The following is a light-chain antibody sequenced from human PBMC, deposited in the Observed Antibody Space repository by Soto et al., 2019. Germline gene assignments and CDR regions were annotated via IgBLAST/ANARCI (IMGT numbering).Light chain of an antibody. CDR2: EVT. CDR1: SSDIGGSNY. J-gene: IGLJ1*01. Sequence: QCARSHPASVSWSPGHLITISCTGTSSDIGGSNYVSWYQQHPGKAPKLIIYEVTNRPSGVSDRFSGSKSDNTASLIISGLQAEEEANYYCSSYRINNVVFGSGTKVTVL. V-gene: IGLV2-14*01. CDR3: SSYRINNVV.